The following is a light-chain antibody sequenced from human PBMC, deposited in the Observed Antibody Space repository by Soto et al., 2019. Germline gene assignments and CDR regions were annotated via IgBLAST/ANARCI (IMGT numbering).Light chain of an antibody. Sequence: QSALTQPRSVSGSPGQSVTISCTGTSSDVGGYNYVSWYQQHPGKAPKLMISDVSERPSGVPDRFSGSKSGNTASLTISGRQAEDEADYYCCSYAGSYTFGVVFGGGTKLTVL. J-gene: IGLJ2*01. CDR3: CSYAGSYTFGVV. CDR1: SSDVGGYNY. CDR2: DVS. V-gene: IGLV2-11*01.